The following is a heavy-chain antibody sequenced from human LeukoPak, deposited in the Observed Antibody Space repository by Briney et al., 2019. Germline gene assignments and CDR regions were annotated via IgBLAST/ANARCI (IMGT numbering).Heavy chain of an antibody. CDR1: GGSISSSSYY. CDR2: IYYSGTT. CDR3: VSSLRSDDY. Sequence: PSETPSLTCTVSGGSISSSSYYWGWIRQPPGKGLEWIGSIYYSGTTYYNPSLKSRVTISVDTSKNQFSLKLSSVTAADTAVYYCVSSLRSDDYWGQGTLVTVSS. J-gene: IGHJ4*02. D-gene: IGHD4-17*01. V-gene: IGHV4-39*01.